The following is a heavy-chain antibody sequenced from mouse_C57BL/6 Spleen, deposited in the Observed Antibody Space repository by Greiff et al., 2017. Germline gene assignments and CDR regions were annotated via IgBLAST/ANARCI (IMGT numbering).Heavy chain of an antibody. J-gene: IGHJ4*01. V-gene: IGHV1-15*01. CDR1: GYTFTDYE. Sequence: QVQLQQSGAELVRPGASVTLSCKASGYTFTDYEMHWVKQTPVHGLEWIGAIDPETGGTAYNQKFKGKAILTADKSSSTAYMELRSLTSEDCAVYYCTRGTTVVATDYAMDYWGQGTSVTVSS. D-gene: IGHD1-1*01. CDR3: TRGTTVVATDYAMDY. CDR2: IDPETGGT.